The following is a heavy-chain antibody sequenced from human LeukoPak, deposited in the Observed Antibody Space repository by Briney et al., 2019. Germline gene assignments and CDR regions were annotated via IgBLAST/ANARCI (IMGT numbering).Heavy chain of an antibody. J-gene: IGHJ4*02. V-gene: IGHV1-2*02. CDR1: GYTFTGYY. CDR3: ARVQGVTETLYYFDY. CDR2: INPNSGGT. Sequence: GASVKVSCKASGYTFTGYYMHWVRQAPGQGLEWMGWINPNSGGTNYAQKFQGRVTMTRDTSIITAYMELSRLRSDDTAVYYCARVQGVTETLYYFDYWGQGTLVTVSS. D-gene: IGHD2-21*02.